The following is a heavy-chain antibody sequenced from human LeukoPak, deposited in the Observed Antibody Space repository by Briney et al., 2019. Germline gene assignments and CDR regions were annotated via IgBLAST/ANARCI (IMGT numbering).Heavy chain of an antibody. J-gene: IGHJ4*02. CDR2: ISYDGSNK. D-gene: IGHD5-18*01. CDR1: GFTFSSYA. V-gene: IGHV3-30-3*01. Sequence: PGRSLRLSCAASGFTFSSYAMHWVRQAPGKGLEWVAVISYDGSNKYYADSVKGRFTISGDNSKNTLYLQMNSLRAEDTAVYYCARARDTAMVISYYFDYWGQGTLVTVSS. CDR3: ARARDTAMVISYYFDY.